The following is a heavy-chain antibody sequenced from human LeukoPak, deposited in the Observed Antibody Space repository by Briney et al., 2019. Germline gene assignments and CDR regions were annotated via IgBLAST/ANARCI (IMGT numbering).Heavy chain of an antibody. J-gene: IGHJ4*02. Sequence: PGGSLRLSCAASGFTFSSYAMSWVRQAPGKGLEWVANIKQDGSEKYYVDSVKGRFTISRDNAKNSLYLQMNSLRAEDTAVYYCARAMRGSGSYSYYFDYWGQGTLVTVSS. D-gene: IGHD1-26*01. V-gene: IGHV3-7*01. CDR3: ARAMRGSGSYSYYFDY. CDR1: GFTFSSYA. CDR2: IKQDGSEK.